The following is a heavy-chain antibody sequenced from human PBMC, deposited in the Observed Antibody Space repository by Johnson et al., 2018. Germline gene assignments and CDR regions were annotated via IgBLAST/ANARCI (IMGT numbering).Heavy chain of an antibody. J-gene: IGHJ6*02. CDR2: IFPTGIT. V-gene: IGHV4-4*07. Sequence: QVQLQESGPGLVKSSESLSLTCTVSGSICNYYWSWIRQPAGKGLEWIGRIFPTGITNYNPPLKSRVTMSVDTSKNQYSLKLNSVTAADGAVYYCERGSVIVDVGGQGTTVRVSS. CDR3: ERGSVIVDV. D-gene: IGHD3-22*01. CDR1: GSICNYY.